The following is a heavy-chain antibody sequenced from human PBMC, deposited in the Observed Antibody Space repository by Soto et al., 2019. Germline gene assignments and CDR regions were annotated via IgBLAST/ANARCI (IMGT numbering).Heavy chain of an antibody. CDR3: AGPPELTRIYYYYGMDV. J-gene: IGHJ6*02. V-gene: IGHV1-69*02. CDR1: GGTFSTYT. CDR2: IIPIIGII. Sequence: SVKVSCKASGGTFSTYTITWVRQAPGQGLEWMGRIIPIIGIINYAQKFQGRVTITADESTSTAYMELSSLRSEDTAVYYCAGPPELTRIYYYYGMDVWGQGTTVTVSS. D-gene: IGHD1-7*01.